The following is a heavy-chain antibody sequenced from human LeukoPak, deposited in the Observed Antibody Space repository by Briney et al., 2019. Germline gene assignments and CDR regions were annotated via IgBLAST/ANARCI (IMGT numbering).Heavy chain of an antibody. Sequence: GASVKVSCKASGYTFTGYYMHWVRQAPGQGLEWMGWINPNSGGTNYAQKFQGRVTMTRDTSISTAYMELSRLRSDDTAVYYCARGWEPKEYYFDYWGQGTLVTVSS. J-gene: IGHJ4*02. CDR3: ARGWEPKEYYFDY. CDR1: GYTFTGYY. D-gene: IGHD1-14*01. CDR2: INPNSGGT. V-gene: IGHV1-2*02.